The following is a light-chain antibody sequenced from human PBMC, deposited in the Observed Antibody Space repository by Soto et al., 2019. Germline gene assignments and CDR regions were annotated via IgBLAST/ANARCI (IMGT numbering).Light chain of an antibody. CDR1: QSVTSNY. Sequence: EIGFTQSPGTLYLSPGERANLSCGAIQSVTSNYLAWYQQKPGQAPRLLIYGASRRATGVPDRFIGSGSGTDFTLTISRLEPEDFAVYYCQHYITSLTTVGQGTKVDI. CDR3: QHYITSLTT. V-gene: IGKV3-20*01. J-gene: IGKJ1*01. CDR2: GAS.